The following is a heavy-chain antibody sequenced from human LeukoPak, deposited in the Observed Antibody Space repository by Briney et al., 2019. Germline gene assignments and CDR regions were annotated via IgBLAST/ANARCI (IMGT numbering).Heavy chain of an antibody. D-gene: IGHD1-26*01. J-gene: IGHJ4*02. CDR2: MNPNSGNT. CDR1: GYTFTSYD. CDR3: AASAGGGGSYFSTDY. Sequence: GASVKVSCKASGYTFTSYDINWVRQATGQGLEWMGWMNPNSGNTGYAQKLQGRVTMTTDTSTSTAYMELRSLRSDDTAVYYCAASAGGGGSYFSTDYWGQGTLVTVSS. V-gene: IGHV1-8*01.